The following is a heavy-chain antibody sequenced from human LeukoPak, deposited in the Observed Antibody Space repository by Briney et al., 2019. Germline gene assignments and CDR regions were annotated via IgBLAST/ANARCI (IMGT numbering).Heavy chain of an antibody. Sequence: GGSLRLSCAASGFSFSTYWMSWVRQTPGKGLQWVANIKRDGSEQDYMFSVRGRFTISRDDAKNSLYLQINNLGPEDTGVYYCARGSSGWNADHWGQGTLVTVSS. V-gene: IGHV3-7*01. J-gene: IGHJ5*02. CDR1: GFSFSTYW. CDR3: ARGSSGWNADH. D-gene: IGHD6-19*01. CDR2: IKRDGSEQ.